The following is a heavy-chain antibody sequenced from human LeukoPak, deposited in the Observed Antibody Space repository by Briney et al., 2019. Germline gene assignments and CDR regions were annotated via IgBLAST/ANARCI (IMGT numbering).Heavy chain of an antibody. CDR1: GYTFTGYY. D-gene: IGHD1-26*01. V-gene: IGHV1-2*02. Sequence: ASVKVSCTASGYTFTGYYMHWVRQAPGQGLEWMGWINPNSGGTNYAQKFQGRVTMTRDTSISTAYMELSRLRSDDTAVYYCARDRGDQWELLFDYWGQGTLVTVSS. CDR3: ARDRGDQWELLFDY. J-gene: IGHJ4*02. CDR2: INPNSGGT.